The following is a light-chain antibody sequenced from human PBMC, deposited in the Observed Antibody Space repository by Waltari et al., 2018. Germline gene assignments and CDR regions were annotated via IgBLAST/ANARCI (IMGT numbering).Light chain of an antibody. J-gene: IGKJ4*01. Sequence: EIVMTQSPATLSVYPGERVTLSCRASQSISSYLAWYQQEPGQAPRLLIHDASTRATSIPAMFGGSGSGTEFTLTISSLQSEDFAVYYCQQYDKWPLTFGGGTEVEIK. CDR2: DAS. CDR3: QQYDKWPLT. CDR1: QSISSY. V-gene: IGKV3-15*01.